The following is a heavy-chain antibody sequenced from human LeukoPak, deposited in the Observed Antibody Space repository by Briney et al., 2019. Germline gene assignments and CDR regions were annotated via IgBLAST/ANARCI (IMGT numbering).Heavy chain of an antibody. Sequence: GSSVKVSCKASGDTFSSYAISWVRQAPGQGLEWMGGIIPIFGTANYAQKFQGRVTITADESTSTAYMELSSLRSEDTAVYYCASGNYYDSSGYYRTDYWGQGTLVTVSS. CDR2: IIPIFGTA. CDR3: ASGNYYDSSGYYRTDY. J-gene: IGHJ4*02. CDR1: GDTFSSYA. D-gene: IGHD3-22*01. V-gene: IGHV1-69*01.